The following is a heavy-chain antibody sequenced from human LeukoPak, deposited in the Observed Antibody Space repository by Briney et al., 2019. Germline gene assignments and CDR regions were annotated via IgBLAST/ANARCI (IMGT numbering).Heavy chain of an antibody. Sequence: ASVKVSCKASGYTFTSYGISWVRQAPGQGLEWMGWISAYNGNTNYAQKLQGRVTVTTDTSTSTAYMELRSLRSDDTAVYYCASDILAVALAPSNWFDPWGQGTLVTVSS. CDR3: ASDILAVALAPSNWFDP. D-gene: IGHD6-19*01. CDR2: ISAYNGNT. V-gene: IGHV1-18*01. CDR1: GYTFTSYG. J-gene: IGHJ5*02.